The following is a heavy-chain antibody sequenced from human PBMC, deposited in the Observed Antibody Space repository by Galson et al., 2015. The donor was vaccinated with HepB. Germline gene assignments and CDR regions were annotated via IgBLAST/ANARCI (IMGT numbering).Heavy chain of an antibody. V-gene: IGHV3-48*01. Sequence: SLRLSCAASRFIFSSFSMNWVRQAPGKGLEWVAYISATGGTTHYADSVKGRFTISRANVKKSLYLQMSRLRAEDTAVYYCVRERDYDFWSGTLDLWGQGTLVTVST. CDR2: ISATGGTT. D-gene: IGHD3-3*01. CDR3: VRERDYDFWSGTLDL. J-gene: IGHJ5*02. CDR1: RFIFSSFS.